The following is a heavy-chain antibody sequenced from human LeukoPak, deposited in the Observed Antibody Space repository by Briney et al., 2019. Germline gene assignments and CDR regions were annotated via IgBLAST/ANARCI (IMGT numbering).Heavy chain of an antibody. D-gene: IGHD3-9*01. Sequence: GGSLRLSCAASGFTFSDFAMHWVRQTPGKGLEWVAFISDDGFNKDYADSVKGRFTISRDNSKNTLYLQMNSLRAEDTAVYYCARDLDFDIDYWGQGTLVTVSS. V-gene: IGHV3-30-3*01. CDR1: GFTFSDFA. J-gene: IGHJ4*02. CDR2: ISDDGFNK. CDR3: ARDLDFDIDY.